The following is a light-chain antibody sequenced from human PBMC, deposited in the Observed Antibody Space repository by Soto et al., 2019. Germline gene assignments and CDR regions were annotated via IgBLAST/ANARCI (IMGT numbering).Light chain of an antibody. CDR3: QQYNNCPPYS. V-gene: IGKV3-15*01. J-gene: IGKJ2*01. Sequence: IVMTQSPATLSVSPGESATLSCRASQSVGTNLAWYQQTPGQAPRVLIHSASTRATGIPARFSGSGSDTEFTLTISGLQSEDFAIYYCQQYNNCPPYSFGQGTKLE. CDR1: QSVGTN. CDR2: SAS.